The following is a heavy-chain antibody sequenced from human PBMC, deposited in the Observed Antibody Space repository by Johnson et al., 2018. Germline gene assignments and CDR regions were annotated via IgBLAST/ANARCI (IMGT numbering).Heavy chain of an antibody. CDR1: GYTFTNYY. V-gene: IGHV1-46*01. J-gene: IGHJ1*01. CDR3: ARGLICSTSSLFHH. CDR2: INPSGGST. Sequence: QVQLVQSGAEVQKPGASVKISCKASGYTFTNYYMNWVRQAPGQGLEWMGIINPSGGSTRYAQKFQGRVTLTRDTSTTTVYMELSSLRSEDTAVYYCARGLICSTSSLFHHWGQGTPVTVSS. D-gene: IGHD2-2*01.